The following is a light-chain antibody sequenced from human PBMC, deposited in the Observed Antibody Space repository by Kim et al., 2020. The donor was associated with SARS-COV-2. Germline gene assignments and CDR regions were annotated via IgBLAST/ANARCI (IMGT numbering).Light chain of an antibody. Sequence: QSVLTQPPSVSAAPGQKVTISCSGSSSNIGSNAVSWYQQLPGTAPKLLIYGNNQRPSGIPERFSGSNSGNTATLTISGTQAMDEADYYCQAWDSSTAVFGGGTQLTVL. CDR2: GNN. J-gene: IGLJ2*01. V-gene: IGLV1-44*01. CDR1: SSNIGSNA. CDR3: QAWDSSTAV.